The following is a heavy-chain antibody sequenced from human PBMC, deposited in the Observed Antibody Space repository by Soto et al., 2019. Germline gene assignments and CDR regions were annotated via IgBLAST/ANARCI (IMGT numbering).Heavy chain of an antibody. V-gene: IGHV4-4*02. Sequence: QVQLQESGPGLVKPSGTLSLTCAVSGDSISSSNWWTWVRQPPGKGLEWIGEIYHSGSTNNNPYLQSRVTMSVDKSKNHFSLKLSSVTAADTAVYYFARRLYASGRFLFELDYWGQGTLVTVSS. D-gene: IGHD3-10*01. J-gene: IGHJ4*02. CDR1: GDSISSSNW. CDR2: IYHSGST. CDR3: ARRLYASGRFLFELDY.